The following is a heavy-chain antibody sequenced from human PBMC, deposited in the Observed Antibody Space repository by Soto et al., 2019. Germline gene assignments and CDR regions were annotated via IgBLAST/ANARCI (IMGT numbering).Heavy chain of an antibody. V-gene: IGHV4-59*01. J-gene: IGHJ3*02. CDR3: ARRLSMVRGVMAFDI. CDR1: EASSSGSA. D-gene: IGHD3-10*01. CDR2: IYYSGST. Sequence: TWETPAPTRTVTEASSSGSAWILIRQPPGKGLEWIGYIYYSGSTNYNPSLKSRVTISVDTSKNQFSLKLSSVTAADTAVYYCARRLSMVRGVMAFDIWGQATMVTGSS.